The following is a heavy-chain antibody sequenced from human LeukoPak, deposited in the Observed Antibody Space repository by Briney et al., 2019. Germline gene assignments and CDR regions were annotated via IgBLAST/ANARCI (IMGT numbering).Heavy chain of an antibody. J-gene: IGHJ3*02. CDR3: AKDYYDSSGYYNDAFDM. Sequence: TGGSLRLSCAASGFTFSYYGMHWVRQAPGKGLEWVAVISYDGSNKYYAESVKRLFTISRDNSKNTMYLQMNSLRAEGTAVYYCAKDYYDSSGYYNDAFDMWGQGTMVTVSS. CDR1: GFTFSYYG. V-gene: IGHV3-30*18. D-gene: IGHD3-22*01. CDR2: ISYDGSNK.